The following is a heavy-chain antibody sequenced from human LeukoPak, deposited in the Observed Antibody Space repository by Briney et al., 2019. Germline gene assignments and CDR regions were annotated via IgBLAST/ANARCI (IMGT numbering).Heavy chain of an antibody. CDR1: GYTFSGYY. D-gene: IGHD2-15*01. CDR2: SSPSSGGA. V-gene: IGHV1-2*02. CDR3: AREGDGLLSKDFDY. J-gene: IGHJ4*02. Sequence: GASVKVSCKASGYTFSGYYIHWVQQAPGQGLEWMGYSSPSSGGANSAQKFRGRVTMTRDTSISTAYMELTRLGSDDTAVYYCAREGDGLLSKDFDYWGQGTLVTVSS.